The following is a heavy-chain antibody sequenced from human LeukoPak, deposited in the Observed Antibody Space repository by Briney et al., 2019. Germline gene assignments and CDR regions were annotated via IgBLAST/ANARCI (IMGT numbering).Heavy chain of an antibody. J-gene: IGHJ4*02. D-gene: IGHD3-10*01. CDR2: MNPNSGNT. V-gene: IGHV1-8*02. Sequence: ASVKVSCKASGYTFTSYYMHWVRQAPGQGLEWMGWMNPNSGNTGYAQKFQGRVTMTRNTSISTAYMELSSLRSEDTAVYYCARGYYYGSGSFFDYWGQGTLVTVSS. CDR1: GYTFTSYY. CDR3: ARGYYYGSGSFFDY.